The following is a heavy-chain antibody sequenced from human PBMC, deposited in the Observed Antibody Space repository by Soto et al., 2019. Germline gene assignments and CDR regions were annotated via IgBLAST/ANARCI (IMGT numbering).Heavy chain of an antibody. D-gene: IGHD6-13*01. Sequence: QVTVKESGPVLVKPTETLTLTCTVSGFSLSNAGLGVSWIRQPPGKALEWLAHIFSNDEKSYSTSLKSRLTITKDTSKSQVVLTRTNMDPVDTATYYCASTYSSSWYWFDPWVQGTLVTVSS. V-gene: IGHV2-26*04. CDR1: GFSLSNAGLG. CDR2: IFSNDEK. CDR3: ASTYSSSWYWFDP. J-gene: IGHJ5*02.